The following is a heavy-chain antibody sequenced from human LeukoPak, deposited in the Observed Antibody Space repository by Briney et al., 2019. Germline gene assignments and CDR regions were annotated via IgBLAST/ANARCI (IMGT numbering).Heavy chain of an antibody. CDR1: GFTFSSYA. J-gene: IGHJ4*02. CDR3: VKEELSSSREFFDY. V-gene: IGHV3-64D*06. CDR2: ISSNGGST. Sequence: GGSLRLSCSASGFTFSSYAMHWVRQAPGKGLEYVSAISSNGGSTYYADSVKGRFTISRDNSKNTLYLQMSSLRAEDTAVYYRVKEELSSSREFFDYWGQGTLVTVSS. D-gene: IGHD6-13*01.